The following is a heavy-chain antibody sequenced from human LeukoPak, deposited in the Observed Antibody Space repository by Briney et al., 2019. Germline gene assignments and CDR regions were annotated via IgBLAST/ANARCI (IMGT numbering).Heavy chain of an antibody. J-gene: IGHJ4*02. CDR1: GFMFSSYW. V-gene: IGHV3-74*01. CDR2: INSDGSST. D-gene: IGHD6-19*01. Sequence: GGSLRLSCAASGFMFSSYWMHWVRQVPGRGLVWVSHINSDGSSTDYADSVKGRFTISRDNAKNTLYLQMNSLRVEDTAVYYSASGGSGWSHYYYFDYWGQGTLVTVSS. CDR3: ASGGSGWSHYYYFDY.